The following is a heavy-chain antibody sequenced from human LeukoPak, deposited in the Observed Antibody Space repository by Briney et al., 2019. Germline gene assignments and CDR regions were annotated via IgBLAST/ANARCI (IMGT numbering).Heavy chain of an antibody. Sequence: ASVKVSCKASGYTFTSYDINWVRQATGQGLEWMGWMNPNSGNTGYAQKFQGRVTLTRNTSISTAYMELSRLGSDDTAVYYCARGVELWFGELLHWFDPWGQGTLVTVSS. V-gene: IGHV1-8*01. CDR2: MNPNSGNT. D-gene: IGHD3-10*01. J-gene: IGHJ5*02. CDR1: GYTFTSYD. CDR3: ARGVELWFGELLHWFDP.